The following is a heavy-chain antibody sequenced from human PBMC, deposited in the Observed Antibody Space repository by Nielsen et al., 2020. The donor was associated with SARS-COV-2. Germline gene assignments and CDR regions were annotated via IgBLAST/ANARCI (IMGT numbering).Heavy chain of an antibody. J-gene: IGHJ4*02. V-gene: IGHV3-33*08. CDR1: GFTFSSYG. D-gene: IGHD5-24*01. CDR2: IWYDGSKK. CDR3: ARDDGDKPFDC. Sequence: GESLKISCAASGFTFSSYGMHWVRQAPGKGLEWVAVIWYDGSKKYYADSVKGRFTISRDNSKNTVYLQMNSLRAEDTAVYYCARDDGDKPFDCWGQGTLVTVSS.